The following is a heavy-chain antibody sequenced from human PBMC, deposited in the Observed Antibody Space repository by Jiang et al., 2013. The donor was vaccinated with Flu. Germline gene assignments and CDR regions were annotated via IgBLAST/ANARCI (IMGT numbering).Heavy chain of an antibody. CDR3: AHTQI. CDR2: IFWNDDK. V-gene: IGHV2-5*01. CDR1: GFSLSSRGVS. Sequence: KPTQTLTLTCTFSGFSLSSRGVSVAWIRQPPRKAPECLAVIFWNDDKRYSPSLKRRVTITKGTTKNQVVLELANVDPADSGTYICAHTQIWGQGALVTVSS. J-gene: IGHJ4*02.